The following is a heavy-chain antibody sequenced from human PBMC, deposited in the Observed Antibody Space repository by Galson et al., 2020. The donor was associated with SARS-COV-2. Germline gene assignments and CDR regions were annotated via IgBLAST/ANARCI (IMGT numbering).Heavy chain of an antibody. J-gene: IGHJ4*02. CDR2: VYSNGGT. CDR3: ARGSVFGVVIIDY. CDR1: GGSVDSGSYF. Sequence: SETLSLTCTVSGGSVDSGSYFWTWIRQPPGMGLEFIGYVYSNGGTQYNPSLNSRVTMLVDTPKNPVFLTLTSVTDADTAVYYCARGSVFGVVIIDYWGQGILVSVSS. V-gene: IGHV4-61*01. D-gene: IGHD3-3*01.